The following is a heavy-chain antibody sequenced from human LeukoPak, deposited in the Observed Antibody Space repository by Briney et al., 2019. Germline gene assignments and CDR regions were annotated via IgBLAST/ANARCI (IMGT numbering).Heavy chain of an antibody. CDR3: ARATYYYYGMDV. CDR1: GFTLNSYW. V-gene: IGHV3-66*01. J-gene: IGHJ6*02. CDR2: IYSGGST. Sequence: GSLRLSCAASGFTLNSYWMSWVRQAPGKGLEWVSVIYSGGSTYYADSVKGRFTISRDNSKNTLYLQMNSLRAEDTAVYYCARATYYYYGMDVWGQGTTVTVSS.